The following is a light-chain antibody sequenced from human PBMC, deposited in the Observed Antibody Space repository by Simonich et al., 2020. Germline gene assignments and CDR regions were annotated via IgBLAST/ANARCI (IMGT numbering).Light chain of an antibody. J-gene: IGLJ2*01. CDR2: AVS. CDR1: SSDVGGYNY. CDR3: SSYAGSNNFVV. Sequence: QSALTQPPSASGSPGQSLTISCTGTSSDVGGYNYVSWYQQHPGKAPKLMIYAVSKRPAVVPDRFSGSKSGNTASLTVSGLQAEDEADYYCSSYAGSNNFVVVGGGTKLTVL. V-gene: IGLV2-8*01.